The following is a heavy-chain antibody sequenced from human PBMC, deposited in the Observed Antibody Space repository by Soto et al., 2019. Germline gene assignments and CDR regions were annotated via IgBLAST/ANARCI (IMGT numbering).Heavy chain of an antibody. CDR3: AIKYSSGWYFDY. D-gene: IGHD6-19*01. CDR2: IYSSGST. V-gene: IGHV4-59*01. J-gene: IGHJ4*02. CDR1: GGSISSYS. Sequence: SETLSLTCTVSGGSISSYSGSWIRQPPGKGLEWIGCIYSSGSTNYNPSLKSRVTISVDTSKNQFSLKLSSVTAADTAVYHCAIKYSSGWYFDYWGQGTLVTVSS.